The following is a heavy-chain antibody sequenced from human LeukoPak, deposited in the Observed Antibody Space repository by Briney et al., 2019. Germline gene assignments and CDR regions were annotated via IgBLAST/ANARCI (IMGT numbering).Heavy chain of an antibody. CDR2: IYTSGST. CDR1: GGSISSYY. V-gene: IGHV4-4*07. Sequence: PSETLSLTCTVSGGSISSYYWSWIRQPAGKGLEWIGRIYTSGSTNYNPSLKSRVTMSVDTSKNQFSLKLSSVTAADPAVYYCARGSSWYPSAGFDPWGQGTLVTVSS. D-gene: IGHD6-13*01. J-gene: IGHJ5*02. CDR3: ARGSSWYPSAGFDP.